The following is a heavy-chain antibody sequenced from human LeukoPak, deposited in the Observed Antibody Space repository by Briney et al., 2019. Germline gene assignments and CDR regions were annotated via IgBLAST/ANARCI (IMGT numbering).Heavy chain of an antibody. D-gene: IGHD6-6*01. CDR2: VYSSGNT. CDR1: GGSIIGDH. V-gene: IGHV4-4*08. CDR3: ANRGSIADWYFDL. J-gene: IGHJ2*01. Sequence: SETLSLTCTVSGGSIIGDHWNWIRQPPGKGLEWIGYVYSSGNTNYNPSLKSRVTISIDTSKNQFSLKLSSVTAADTAVYYCANRGSIADWYFDLWGRGTLVTVSS.